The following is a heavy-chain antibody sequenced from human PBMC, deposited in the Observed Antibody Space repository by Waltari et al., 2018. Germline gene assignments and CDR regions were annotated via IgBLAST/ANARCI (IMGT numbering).Heavy chain of an antibody. CDR3: ARASPRLRYGDRNYDWYFDL. V-gene: IGHV4-4*07. D-gene: IGHD4-17*01. J-gene: IGHJ2*01. CDR1: GGSISSYY. CDR2: IYTSGST. Sequence: QVQLQESGPGLVKPSETLSLTCTVSGGSISSYYWSWIRQPAGKGLEWIGRIYTSGSTNYNPSRKRRVTMSVDTSKNQFSLKLSSVTAADTAVYYCARASPRLRYGDRNYDWYFDLWGRGTLVTVSS.